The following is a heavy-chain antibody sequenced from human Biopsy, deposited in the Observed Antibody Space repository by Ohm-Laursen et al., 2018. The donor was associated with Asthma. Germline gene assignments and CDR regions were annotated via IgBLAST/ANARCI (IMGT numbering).Heavy chain of an antibody. CDR3: ARTYYDFLTGQVNDAFAL. J-gene: IGHJ3*01. Sequence: SVKVSCKASGYTFIHFAIHWVRQAPGQRLEWMGWINAGDGNTKYSQNFQGRVTITRDTSASTAYMDLRSLRSEDTAMYYCARTYYDFLTGQVNDAFALWGQGTVATVSS. CDR1: GYTFIHFA. D-gene: IGHD3-9*01. V-gene: IGHV1-3*01. CDR2: INAGDGNT.